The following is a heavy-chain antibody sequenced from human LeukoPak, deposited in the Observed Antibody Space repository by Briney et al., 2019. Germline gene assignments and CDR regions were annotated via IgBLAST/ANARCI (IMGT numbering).Heavy chain of an antibody. D-gene: IGHD3-16*01. J-gene: IGHJ6*04. Sequence: PSETLSLTCAVSGGSISSGGYSWSWIRQPPGKGLEWIGYIYHSGSTYYNPSLKSRVTISVDRSKNQFSLKLSSVTAADTAVYYCARLPFNMITFGGVMKDVWGKGTTVTVSS. V-gene: IGHV4-30-2*01. CDR3: ARLPFNMITFGGVMKDV. CDR2: IYHSGST. CDR1: GGSISSGGYS.